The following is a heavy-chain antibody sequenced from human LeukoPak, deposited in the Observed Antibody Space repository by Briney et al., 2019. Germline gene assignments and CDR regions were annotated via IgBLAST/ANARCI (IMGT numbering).Heavy chain of an antibody. CDR2: ISYDGSNK. CDR1: GFTFSSYG. J-gene: IGHJ4*02. V-gene: IGHV3-30*18. Sequence: GGSLRLSCAASGFTFSSYGMHWVRQAPGKGLEWVAVISYDGSNKYYADSVKGRFTISRDNSKNTLYLQMNSLRAEDTAVYYCAKDALGFDYWGQGTLVTVSS. CDR3: AKDALGFDY.